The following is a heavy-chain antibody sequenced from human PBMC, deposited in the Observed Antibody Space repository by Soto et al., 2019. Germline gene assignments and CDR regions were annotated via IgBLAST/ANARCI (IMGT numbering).Heavy chain of an antibody. Sequence: QVQLQESGPGLVKPSETLSLTCTVSGGSITSYYWSWIRQPPGKRLEWIGYIYYSGSTNYNPSLKSRVTISVDTSKNQFSLKLSSVTAADTAVYYCARERGFGEQNHNWFDPWGQGTLVTVSS. J-gene: IGHJ5*02. CDR1: GGSITSYY. D-gene: IGHD3-10*01. CDR2: IYYSGST. CDR3: ARERGFGEQNHNWFDP. V-gene: IGHV4-59*01.